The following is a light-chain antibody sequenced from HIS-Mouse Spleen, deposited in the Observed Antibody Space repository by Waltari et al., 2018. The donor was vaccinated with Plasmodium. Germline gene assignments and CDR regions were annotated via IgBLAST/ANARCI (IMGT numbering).Light chain of an antibody. J-gene: IGLJ3*02. V-gene: IGLV3-10*01. CDR3: YSTDSSGNHRV. Sequence: SYELTQPPSVSVSPGQTARITCSGDALPKTYAYWYQQKSRQAPLLVIYEDSKRPSGIPEGLSGSSAGTMATWTISGAQVEDEADYYCYSTDSSGNHRVFGGGTKLTVL. CDR2: EDS. CDR1: ALPKTY.